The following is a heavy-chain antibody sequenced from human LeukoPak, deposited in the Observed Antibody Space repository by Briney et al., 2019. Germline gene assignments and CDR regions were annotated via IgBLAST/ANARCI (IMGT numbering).Heavy chain of an antibody. CDR2: IRYDGGNK. CDR3: AKDVSSSWFDP. V-gene: IGHV3-30*02. CDR1: GFTFSSYG. J-gene: IGHJ5*02. Sequence: GGSLRLSCAASGFTFSSYGMHWVRQAPGKGLEWVAFIRYDGGNKYYADSVKGRFTISRDNSKNTLYLQMNSLRAEDTAVYYCAKDVSSSWFDPWGQGTLVTVSS. D-gene: IGHD6-19*01.